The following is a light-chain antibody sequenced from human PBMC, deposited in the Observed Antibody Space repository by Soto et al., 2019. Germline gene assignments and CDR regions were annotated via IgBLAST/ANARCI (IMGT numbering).Light chain of an antibody. Sequence: QSVLTQQPSASGTPGQRVTISCSGSSSNIGSNYVSWYQHLPGAAPKLLIYRSDQRPSGVPDRFSGSKSGTSASLAISGLRSEDEADYFCAVRDDSLSGHWVFGGGTQLTVL. CDR3: AVRDDSLSGHWV. V-gene: IGLV1-47*01. CDR1: SSNIGSNY. J-gene: IGLJ3*02. CDR2: RSD.